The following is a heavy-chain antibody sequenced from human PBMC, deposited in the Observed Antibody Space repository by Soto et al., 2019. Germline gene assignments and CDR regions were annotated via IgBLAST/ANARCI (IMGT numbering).Heavy chain of an antibody. CDR1: GYTFTDYA. CDR2: MNAGVGNT. Sequence: VKLVQSGADVKKPGASVTISCKASGYTFTDYALHWVRQAPGQRLEWMGWMNAGVGNTLYSQKFQGRITITRDTSASTAYMELNSLKSEDTAIYYCARDTGYTFGSLNYWGPGTLVTVSS. V-gene: IGHV1-3*01. D-gene: IGHD5-18*01. J-gene: IGHJ4*02. CDR3: ARDTGYTFGSLNY.